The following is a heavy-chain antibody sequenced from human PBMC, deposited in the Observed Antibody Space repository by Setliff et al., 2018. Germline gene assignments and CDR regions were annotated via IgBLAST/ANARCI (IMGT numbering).Heavy chain of an antibody. CDR1: DGSISNAY. CDR3: ARHGPTRTDSWFDSFDV. D-gene: IGHD3-10*01. CDR2: IYDTGST. J-gene: IGHJ3*01. Sequence: SETLFLTCTVSDGSISNAYWSWIWQSPGKGLEWIGYIYDTGSTNSDPSLKSRVTMSVDTSKNQVSLKMTSVTAADTAVYYCARHGPTRTDSWFDSFDVWGQGTKVTVSS. V-gene: IGHV4-59*08.